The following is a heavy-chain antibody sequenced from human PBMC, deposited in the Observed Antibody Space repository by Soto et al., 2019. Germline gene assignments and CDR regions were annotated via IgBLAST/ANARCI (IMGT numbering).Heavy chain of an antibody. Sequence: ASVKVSCKASGGTFSSYTISWVRQAPGQGLWWMGRIIPILGIANYAQKFPARVPTTPDKPTSTASLELSSLRSEDTAVYYCARSQGVVVVYGMDVWGQGTTVTVSS. D-gene: IGHD2-15*01. CDR1: GGTFSSYT. J-gene: IGHJ6*02. CDR3: ARSQGVVVVYGMDV. CDR2: IIPILGIA. V-gene: IGHV1-69*02.